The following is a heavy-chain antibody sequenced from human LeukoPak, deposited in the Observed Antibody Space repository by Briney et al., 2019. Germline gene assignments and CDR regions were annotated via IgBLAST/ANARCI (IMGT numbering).Heavy chain of an antibody. CDR2: INSDGSST. J-gene: IGHJ4*02. V-gene: IGHV3-74*01. Sequence: GGSLRLSCAASGFTFSSYWMHWVRQAPGKGLVWVSRINSDGSSTSYADSVKGRFTISRDNAKNALYLQMNSLRAEDTAVYYCARDRGYGYLFDYWGQGTLVTVSS. D-gene: IGHD5-18*01. CDR3: ARDRGYGYLFDY. CDR1: GFTFSSYW.